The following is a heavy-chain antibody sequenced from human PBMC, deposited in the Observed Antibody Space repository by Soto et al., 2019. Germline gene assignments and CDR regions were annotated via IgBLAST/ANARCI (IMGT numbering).Heavy chain of an antibody. D-gene: IGHD3-16*01. V-gene: IGHV3-48*03. J-gene: IGHJ6*02. CDR3: ARVSRQLGSPYYYYYYGMDV. CDR2: ISSSGSTI. Sequence: EVQLVESGGGLVQPGGSLRLSCAASGFTFSSYEMNWVRQAPGKGLEWVSYISSSGSTIYYADSVKGRFTISRDNAKISLYVQMNSLRAEDTAVYYCARVSRQLGSPYYYYYYGMDVWGQGTTVTVSS. CDR1: GFTFSSYE.